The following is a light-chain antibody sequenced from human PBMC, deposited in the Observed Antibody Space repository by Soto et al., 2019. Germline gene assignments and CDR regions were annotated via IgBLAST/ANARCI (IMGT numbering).Light chain of an antibody. V-gene: IGKV3-20*01. CDR2: GAS. J-gene: IGKJ1*01. Sequence: EIVLTQSPGTLSLSPGGRATLSCRASQTVDTNYLAWYQQIPGQAPRLLIYGASTRATGIPDRFSGSGSGTDFTLTISRLDPEDSAVYYCQQYATSPWTFGQGTKADIK. CDR1: QTVDTNY. CDR3: QQYATSPWT.